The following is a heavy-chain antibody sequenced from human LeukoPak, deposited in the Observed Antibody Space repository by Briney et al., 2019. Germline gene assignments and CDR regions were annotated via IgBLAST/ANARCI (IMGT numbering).Heavy chain of an antibody. D-gene: IGHD3/OR15-3a*01. CDR2: MKSESGGGAT. Sequence: PGGSLRLSCAASGFTVTNAWMHWVRQAPGKGLEGVGRMKSESGGGATDYAAPVKGRFTISRDDSKNMLYLQMNRLKTEDTAVYYCTTRAPDGLVPRWGQGTLVTVSS. J-gene: IGHJ4*02. V-gene: IGHV3-15*07. CDR1: GFTVTNAW. CDR3: TTRAPDGLVPR.